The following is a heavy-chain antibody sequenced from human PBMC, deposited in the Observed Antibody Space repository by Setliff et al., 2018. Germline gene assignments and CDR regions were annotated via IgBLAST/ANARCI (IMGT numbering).Heavy chain of an antibody. Sequence: SETLSLTCAVSGSSIISDYYWVWIRQPPGRGLEWIGSIFQSGNTYYNPSLKSRVTISIDKYRNQFSLNLNSVTAADTAVYYCTKGRVGLEARAGYWGQGTMVTVSS. CDR1: GSSIISDYY. J-gene: IGHJ4*02. D-gene: IGHD1-26*01. CDR3: TKGRVGLEARAGY. CDR2: IFQSGNT. V-gene: IGHV4-38-2*01.